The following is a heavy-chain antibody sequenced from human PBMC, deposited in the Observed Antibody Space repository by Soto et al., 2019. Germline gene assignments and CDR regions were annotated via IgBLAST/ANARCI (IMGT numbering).Heavy chain of an antibody. Sequence: PSETLSLTCTVSGGSISSYYWSWIRQPPGKGLEWIGYIYYSGSTNYNPSLKSRVTISVDTSKNQFSLKLSSVTAADTAVYYCASSPIYYDFWSGYPYYFDYWGQGTLVTVSS. CDR2: IYYSGST. CDR1: GGSISSYY. CDR3: ASSPIYYDFWSGYPYYFDY. D-gene: IGHD3-3*01. J-gene: IGHJ4*02. V-gene: IGHV4-59*01.